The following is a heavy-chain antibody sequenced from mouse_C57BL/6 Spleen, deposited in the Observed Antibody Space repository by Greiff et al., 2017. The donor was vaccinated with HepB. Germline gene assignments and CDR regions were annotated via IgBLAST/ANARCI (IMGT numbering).Heavy chain of an antibody. J-gene: IGHJ2*01. V-gene: IGHV1-50*01. D-gene: IGHD2-1*01. CDR1: GYTFTSYW. CDR3: ARRVTGLDY. Sequence: QVQLQQSGAELVKPGASVKLSCKASGYTFTSYWMQWVKQRPGQGLEWIGEIDPSDSYTNYNQKFKGKATLTVDTSSSTAYMQLSSLTSEDSAVYYCARRVTGLDYWGQGTALTVSS. CDR2: IDPSDSYT.